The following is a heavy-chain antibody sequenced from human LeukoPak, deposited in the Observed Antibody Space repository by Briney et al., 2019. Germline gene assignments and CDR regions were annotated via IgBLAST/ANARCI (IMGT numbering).Heavy chain of an antibody. CDR3: ARQSLGSYYYGMDV. Sequence: SETLSLTCTVSGGSIRSSYYYWGWIRQPPGKGLERIGSIYDSGSTYYNPSLKSRVTISVDTSKNQFSLKLSSVTAADTAVYYCARQSLGSYYYGMDVWGQGTTVTVSS. CDR1: GGSIRSSYYY. J-gene: IGHJ6*02. D-gene: IGHD3-10*01. CDR2: IYDSGST. V-gene: IGHV4-39*01.